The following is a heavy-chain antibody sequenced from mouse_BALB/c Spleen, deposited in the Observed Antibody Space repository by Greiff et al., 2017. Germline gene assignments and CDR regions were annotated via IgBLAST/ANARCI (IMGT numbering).Heavy chain of an antibody. Sequence: EVQVVESGGGLVKPGGSLKLSCAASGFTFSSYAMSWVRQTPEKRLEWVASISSGGSTYYPDSVKGRFTISRDNARNILYLQMSSLRSEDTAMYYCAGAYRYDDAMDYWGQGTSVTVSS. CDR3: AGAYRYDDAMDY. CDR1: GFTFSSYA. D-gene: IGHD2-14*01. CDR2: ISSGGST. J-gene: IGHJ4*01. V-gene: IGHV5-6-5*01.